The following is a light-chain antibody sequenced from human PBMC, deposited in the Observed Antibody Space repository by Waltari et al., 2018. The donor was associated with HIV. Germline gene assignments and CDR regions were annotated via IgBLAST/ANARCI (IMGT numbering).Light chain of an antibody. CDR1: SSTIGNTP. Sequence: QPVLTQPPSASGSPGQRVPISRSGISSTIGNTPTNWYQQLPGTAPKLLVYRDHQRPSGVPDRFSGSKSGTSASLAISGLQSEDEGDYYCASWDNNLDGRVFGGRTKLTVL. V-gene: IGLV1-44*01. CDR3: ASWDNNLDGRV. CDR2: RDH. J-gene: IGLJ2*01.